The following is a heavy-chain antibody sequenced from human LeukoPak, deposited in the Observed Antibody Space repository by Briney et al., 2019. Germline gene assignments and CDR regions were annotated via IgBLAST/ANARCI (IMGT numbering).Heavy chain of an antibody. CDR2: INHSGST. J-gene: IGHJ4*02. V-gene: IGHV4-34*01. D-gene: IGHD3-10*01. Sequence: PSETLSLTCAVYGGSFSGYYWSWIRQPPGKGLEWIGEINHSGSTNYNPSLKSRVTISVDTSKNQFSLKLSSVTAADTAVYYCARAWFGEYRIDYWGQGTLVTVSS. CDR3: ARAWFGEYRIDY. CDR1: GGSFSGYY.